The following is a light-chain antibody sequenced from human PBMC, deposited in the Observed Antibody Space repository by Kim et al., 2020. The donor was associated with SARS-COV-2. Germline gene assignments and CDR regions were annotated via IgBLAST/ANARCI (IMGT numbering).Light chain of an antibody. CDR2: EDN. Sequence: GKTVTISCTRSSGSIASNYVQWYQQRPGSSPTTVIYEDNLRPSGVPDRFSGSIDSPSNSASLTISGLKTEDEADYYCQSYDSTSVVFGGGTQLTVL. CDR1: SGSIASNY. CDR3: QSYDSTSVV. V-gene: IGLV6-57*01. J-gene: IGLJ2*01.